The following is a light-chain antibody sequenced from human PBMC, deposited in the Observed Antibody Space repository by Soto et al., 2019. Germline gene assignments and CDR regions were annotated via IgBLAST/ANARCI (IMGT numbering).Light chain of an antibody. Sequence: DIQMTQSPSSLSASVGDRVTITCRASQSISSYLHWYQQKPGKAPKLLIYAASSLQSGVPSRFSGSGSGTDFPRTISSLTPEDFATYYYQQSYSTPLLTFGGGTKVEIK. CDR3: QQSYSTPLLT. CDR1: QSISSY. V-gene: IGKV1-39*01. J-gene: IGKJ4*01. CDR2: AAS.